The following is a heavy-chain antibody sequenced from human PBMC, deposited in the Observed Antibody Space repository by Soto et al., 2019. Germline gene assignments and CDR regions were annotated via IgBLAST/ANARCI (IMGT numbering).Heavy chain of an antibody. D-gene: IGHD2-15*01. CDR3: ARTLGYCSGGSCRRYYYMDV. CDR1: GGSISSYY. CDR2: IYYSGST. V-gene: IGHV4-59*01. Sequence: SETLSLTCTVSGGSISSYYWSWIRQPPGKGLEWIGYIYYSGSTNYNPSLKSRVTISVDTSKNQFPLKLSSVTAADTAVYYCARTLGYCSGGSCRRYYYMDVWGKGTTVTVSS. J-gene: IGHJ6*03.